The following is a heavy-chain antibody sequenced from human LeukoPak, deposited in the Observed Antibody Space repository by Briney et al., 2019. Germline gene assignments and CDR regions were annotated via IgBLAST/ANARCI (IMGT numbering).Heavy chain of an antibody. CDR1: GFTFSSYG. CDR3: TKWNGYGDY. J-gene: IGHJ4*02. CDR2: VSESGGST. Sequence: GGSLRLSCAASGFTFSSYGMSWVRQAPGKGLEWVSGVSESGGSTYYTDSVKGRFTTSRDNSRNTLYLQMNSLRAEDTAIYYCTKWNGYGDYWGQGILVTVSS. D-gene: IGHD3-3*01. V-gene: IGHV3-23*01.